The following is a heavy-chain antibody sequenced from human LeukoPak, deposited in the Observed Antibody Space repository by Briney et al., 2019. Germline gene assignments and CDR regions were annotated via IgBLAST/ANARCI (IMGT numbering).Heavy chain of an antibody. Sequence: SETLSLTCTVSGGSISSGTNYWTWIRQPAGRGLEWIGRIYNRGGTDYNPSLKSRITISLDTSKNQFSLKLNSMTAADTAVYYCARNAPKGLDYWGQGTLVTVSS. CDR2: IYNRGGT. J-gene: IGHJ4*02. CDR3: ARNAPKGLDY. D-gene: IGHD2-2*01. CDR1: GGSISSGTNY. V-gene: IGHV4-61*02.